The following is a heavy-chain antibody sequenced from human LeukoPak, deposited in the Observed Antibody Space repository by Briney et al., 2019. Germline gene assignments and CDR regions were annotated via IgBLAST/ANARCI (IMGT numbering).Heavy chain of an antibody. Sequence: NPSETLSLTCTVSGGSISSYYWSWIRQPPGKGLEWIGYIYYSGSTIYNPSLKSRVAISLDTSKNQFSLKLRFVTAADTAVYYCASASGSSWYYFDYWGQGTLVTVSS. CDR1: GGSISSYY. V-gene: IGHV4-59*01. CDR3: ASASGSSWYYFDY. J-gene: IGHJ4*02. CDR2: IYYSGST. D-gene: IGHD6-13*01.